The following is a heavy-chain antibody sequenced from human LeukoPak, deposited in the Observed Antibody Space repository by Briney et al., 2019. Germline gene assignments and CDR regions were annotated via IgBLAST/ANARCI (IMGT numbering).Heavy chain of an antibody. V-gene: IGHV3-53*01. CDR3: ARDRGYSYGPFDY. CDR2: IYSDGST. J-gene: IGHJ4*02. CDR1: GFTVSNNY. D-gene: IGHD5-18*01. Sequence: GGSLRLSCAASGFTVSNNYMSWVRQAPGKGLEWVSLIYSDGSTYYADSVKGRFTISRDNAKNSLYLQMNSLRAEDTAVYYCARDRGYSYGPFDYWGQGTLVTVSS.